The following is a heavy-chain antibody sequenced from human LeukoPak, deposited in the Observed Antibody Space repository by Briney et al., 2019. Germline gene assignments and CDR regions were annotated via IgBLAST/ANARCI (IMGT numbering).Heavy chain of an antibody. D-gene: IGHD3-3*01. CDR2: ISAYNGDT. V-gene: IGHV1-18*01. J-gene: IGHJ4*02. CDR3: ARAYTIFGVVSHFDY. Sequence: ASVKVSRKASGYTFTSYGISWVRQAPGQGLEWMGWISAYNGDTNYAQKLQGRVTMTTDTSTSTAYMELRSLRSDDTAVYYCARAYTIFGVVSHFDYWGQGTLVTVSS. CDR1: GYTFTSYG.